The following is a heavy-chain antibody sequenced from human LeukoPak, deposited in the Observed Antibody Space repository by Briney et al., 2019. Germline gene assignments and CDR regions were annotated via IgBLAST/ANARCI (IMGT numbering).Heavy chain of an antibody. Sequence: ASVKVSCKASGGTFSSYAINWVRQATGQGLEWMGWMNPNSGNTGYAQKFQGRVTMTRDTATSTAYMELSSLSSEDTAVYYCATPGVHYDPSGYYPFQHWGQGTLVTVSS. CDR3: ATPGVHYDPSGYYPFQH. CDR2: MNPNSGNT. CDR1: GGTFSSYA. V-gene: IGHV1-8*02. D-gene: IGHD3-22*01. J-gene: IGHJ1*01.